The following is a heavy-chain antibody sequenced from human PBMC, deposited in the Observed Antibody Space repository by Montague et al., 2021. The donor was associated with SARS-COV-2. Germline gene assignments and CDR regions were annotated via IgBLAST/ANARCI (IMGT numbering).Heavy chain of an antibody. V-gene: IGHV4-59*01. J-gene: IGHJ4*02. CDR3: ARAQPYYGFDS. CDR1: GDSISHYY. D-gene: IGHD3-3*01. CDR2: FSNNGDT. Sequence: SETLSLTCTVSGDSISHYYWGWIRQPPGRGLEWIAHFSNNGDTRYSPSLKSRVTISTDTSKNQFSLMMASVTAADTAVYFCARAQPYYGFDSWGQGTLVTVSS.